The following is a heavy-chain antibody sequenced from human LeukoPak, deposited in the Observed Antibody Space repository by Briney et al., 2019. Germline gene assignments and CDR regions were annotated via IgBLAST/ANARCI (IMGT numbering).Heavy chain of an antibody. CDR2: ISGDGGST. Sequence: PGGSLRLSCAASGFTFDDYAMHWVRQAPGKGLEWVSLISGDGGSTYYADSVKGRFTISRGNSKNSLYLQMNSLRTEDTALYYCAKAGPSYDILTGYYPEYYLDYWGQGTLVTVSS. V-gene: IGHV3-43*02. CDR3: AKAGPSYDILTGYYPEYYLDY. CDR1: GFTFDDYA. D-gene: IGHD3-9*01. J-gene: IGHJ4*02.